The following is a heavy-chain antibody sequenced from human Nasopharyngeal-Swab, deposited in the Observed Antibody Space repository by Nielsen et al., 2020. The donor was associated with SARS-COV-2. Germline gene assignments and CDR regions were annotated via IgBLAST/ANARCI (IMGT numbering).Heavy chain of an antibody. D-gene: IGHD3-10*01. CDR1: GFTFRIYA. CDR2: ISEDGDRV. CDR3: AKDVSLIRGYDAFDI. Sequence: GESLKISCAASGFTFRIYAMSWVRQAPGKGLEWVSYISEDGDRVFYADSVKGRFTISRDNSASTMYLQMNSLRADDTAVYYCAKDVSLIRGYDAFDIWGQGTMVTVSS. V-gene: IGHV3-23*01. J-gene: IGHJ3*02.